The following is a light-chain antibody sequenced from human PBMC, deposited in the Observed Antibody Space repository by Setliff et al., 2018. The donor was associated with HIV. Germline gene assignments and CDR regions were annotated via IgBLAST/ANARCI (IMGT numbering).Light chain of an antibody. CDR1: SSDVGGYNY. CDR2: DVS. CDR3: CSYAGSYTFV. V-gene: IGLV2-11*01. J-gene: IGLJ1*01. Sequence: QSVLTQPRSVSGSPGQSVTISCTGTSSDVGGYNYVSWYQQHQGKAPKLMISDVSKRPSGVPDRFSGSKSGNTASLTISGLQAEDEADYYCCSYAGSYTFVFGTGTKVTVL.